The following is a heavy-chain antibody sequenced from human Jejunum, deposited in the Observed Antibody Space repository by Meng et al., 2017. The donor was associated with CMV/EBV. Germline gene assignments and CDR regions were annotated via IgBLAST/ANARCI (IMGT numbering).Heavy chain of an antibody. J-gene: IGHJ4*02. D-gene: IGHD1-1*01. Sequence: QVQLLQSGTEVKKPXASVKVSCKASGYTFTDFGISWVRQAPGQGLEWMGWTSAYNTNKNYAQKFQDRVTMTTDTSTSTAYMELRNLKSDDTAVYYCTRGTGPGNYWGQGTRVTVSS. V-gene: IGHV1-18*01. CDR3: TRGTGPGNY. CDR2: TSAYNTNK. CDR1: GYTFTDFG.